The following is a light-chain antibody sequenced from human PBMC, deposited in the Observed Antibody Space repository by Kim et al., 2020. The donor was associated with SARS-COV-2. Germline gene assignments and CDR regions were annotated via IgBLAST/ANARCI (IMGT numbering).Light chain of an antibody. CDR2: DVT. V-gene: IGLV2-14*03. CDR1: SSDVGGYNF. CDR3: SSYTSSTTLGV. Sequence: QSALTQPASVSGSPGQSITISCTGTSSDVGGYNFVSWYQQHLGEAPKLIIYDVTIRPSGVSNRFSGSKSGNTASLTISGLQAEDEADYYCSSYTSSTTLGVFGGGTQLPVL. J-gene: IGLJ2*01.